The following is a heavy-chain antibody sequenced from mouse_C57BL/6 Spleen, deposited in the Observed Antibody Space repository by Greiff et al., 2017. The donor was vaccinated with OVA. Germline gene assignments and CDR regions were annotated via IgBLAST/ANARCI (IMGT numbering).Heavy chain of an antibody. CDR3: ARGLLYWYFDV. Sequence: QVQLQQPGAELVKPGASVKLSCRASGYTFTGYWMHWVKQRPGQGLEWIGMIHPKSGSTNYNEKFKSKATLTVDKSSSTAYMQLSSLTSEDSAVYYCARGLLYWYFDVWGTGTTVTVSS. CDR1: GYTFTGYW. V-gene: IGHV1-64*01. CDR2: IHPKSGST. J-gene: IGHJ1*03. D-gene: IGHD1-1*01.